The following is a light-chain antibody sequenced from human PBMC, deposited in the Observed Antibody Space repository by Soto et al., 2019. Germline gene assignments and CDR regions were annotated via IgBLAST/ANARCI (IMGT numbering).Light chain of an antibody. CDR1: SSDVGGYNY. CDR2: EVS. CDR3: SSYTSNSTRM. Sequence: QSALTQPASVSGSPGQSITISCTGTSSDVGGYNYVSWYQQHPGKAPKLIIYEVSNRPSGVSNRFSGSKSGNTASLTISGLQAEDEADYYCSSYTSNSTRMFGGGTKVTVL. J-gene: IGLJ3*02. V-gene: IGLV2-14*01.